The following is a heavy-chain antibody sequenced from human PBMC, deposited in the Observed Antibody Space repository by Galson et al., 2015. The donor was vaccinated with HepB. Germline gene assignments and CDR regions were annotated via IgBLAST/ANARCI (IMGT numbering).Heavy chain of an antibody. D-gene: IGHD2-8*02. CDR1: GFTFSDCI. CDR3: ARLYRTGGVFVVGY. Sequence: SLRLSCAASGFTFSDCIMTWLRQAPGKGLEWVSDISGTSNTIYSADSVTGRFTISRDNSKNSVYLQMNSLRAEDTAVYYCARLYRTGGVFVVGYWGQGTLVTVSS. CDR2: ISGTSNTI. J-gene: IGHJ4*02. V-gene: IGHV3-11*01.